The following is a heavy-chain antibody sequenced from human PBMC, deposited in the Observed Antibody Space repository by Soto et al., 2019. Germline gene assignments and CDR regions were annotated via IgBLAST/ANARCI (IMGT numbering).Heavy chain of an antibody. CDR2: IYWNDDK. J-gene: IGHJ4*02. V-gene: IGHV2-5*01. CDR1: GFSLSTSGVG. D-gene: IGHD3-22*01. Sequence: SGPTLVNPTQTLTLTCTFSGFSLSTSGVGVGWIRQPPGKALEWLALIYWNDDKRYSPSLKSRLTITKDTSKNQVVLTMTNMDPVDTATYYCAHSYVKYYYDSSGYYYDYWGQGILVTVSS. CDR3: AHSYVKYYYDSSGYYYDY.